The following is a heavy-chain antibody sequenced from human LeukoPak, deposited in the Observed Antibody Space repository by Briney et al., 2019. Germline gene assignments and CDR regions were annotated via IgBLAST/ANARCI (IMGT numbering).Heavy chain of an antibody. Sequence: PSETLSLTCAVYGGSFSGYYWSWIRQPPGKGLEWIGEINHSGSTNYNPSLKSRVTISVDKSKNQFSLKLSSVTAADTAVYYCARTWSSVAGTLDYWGQGTLVTVSS. CDR3: ARTWSSVAGTLDY. J-gene: IGHJ4*02. D-gene: IGHD6-19*01. CDR2: INHSGST. V-gene: IGHV4-34*01. CDR1: GGSFSGYY.